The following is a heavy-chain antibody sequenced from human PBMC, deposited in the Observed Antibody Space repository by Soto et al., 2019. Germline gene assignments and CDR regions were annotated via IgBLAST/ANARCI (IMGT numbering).Heavy chain of an antibody. J-gene: IGHJ3*02. D-gene: IGHD2-15*01. CDR3: TTESYCSGGSCYFRAFDI. CDR2: IKSKTDGGTT. CDR1: GFTFSNAW. V-gene: IGHV3-15*07. Sequence: EVQLVESGGGLVKPGGSLRLSCAASGFTFSNAWMNWVRQAPGKGLEWVGRIKSKTDGGTTDYAAPVKGRFTISRDDSKNTLYLQMTSLNTEDTAVYYCTTESYCSGGSCYFRAFDIWGQGTMVTVSS.